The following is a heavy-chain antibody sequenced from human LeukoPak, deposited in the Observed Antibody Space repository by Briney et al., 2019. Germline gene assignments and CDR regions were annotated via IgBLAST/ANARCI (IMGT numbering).Heavy chain of an antibody. CDR3: AKGYYDSSGYYFDY. V-gene: IGHV3-23*01. CDR1: GFTFSTFA. CDR2: VSGSSGNT. Sequence: GGSLRLSCAASGFTFSTFAMSWVRQAPGKGLEWVSAVSGSSGNTYYADSVKGRFTVSRDNSKNTLYLQMNSLRAEDTAIYYCAKGYYDSSGYYFDYWGQGTLVTVSS. J-gene: IGHJ4*02. D-gene: IGHD3-22*01.